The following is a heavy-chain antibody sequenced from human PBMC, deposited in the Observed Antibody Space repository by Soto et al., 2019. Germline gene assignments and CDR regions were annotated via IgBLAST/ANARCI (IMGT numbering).Heavy chain of an antibody. CDR3: ARSRDYYDSSGPRGYFDY. V-gene: IGHV4-31*03. Sequence: SETLSLTCTVSGGSISSGGYYWSWIRQHPGKGLEWIGYIYYSGSTYYNPSLKSRVTISVDTSKNQFSLKLSSVTAADTAVYYCARSRDYYDSSGPRGYFDYWGQGTLVTVSS. J-gene: IGHJ4*02. CDR2: IYYSGST. D-gene: IGHD3-22*01. CDR1: GGSISSGGYY.